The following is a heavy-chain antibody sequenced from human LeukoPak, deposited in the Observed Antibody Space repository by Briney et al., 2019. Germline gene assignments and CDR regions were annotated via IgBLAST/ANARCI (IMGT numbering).Heavy chain of an antibody. D-gene: IGHD7-27*01. CDR3: ARGFRLTGLPYYFDY. CDR2: INWNGGST. V-gene: IGHV3-20*04. J-gene: IGHJ4*02. Sequence: PGGSLRLSCAASGFTFDDYGMSWVRRAPGKGLEWVSGINWNGGSTGYADSVKGRFTISRDNAKNSLYLQMNSLRAEDTALYYCARGFRLTGLPYYFDYWGQGTLVTVSS. CDR1: GFTFDDYG.